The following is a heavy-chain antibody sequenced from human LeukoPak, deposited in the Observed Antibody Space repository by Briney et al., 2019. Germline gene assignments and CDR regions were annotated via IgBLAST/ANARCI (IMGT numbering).Heavy chain of an antibody. J-gene: IGHJ5*02. CDR2: IKQDGSEK. D-gene: IGHD3-10*01. Sequence: GGSLRLSCAASGFTFSSYAMSWVRQAPGKGLEWVANIKQDGSEKYYVDSVKGRLTISRDNAKNSLYLQMNSLRAEDTAVYYCARYPGSGSYLPSYNWFDPWGQGTLVTVSS. V-gene: IGHV3-7*01. CDR3: ARYPGSGSYLPSYNWFDP. CDR1: GFTFSSYA.